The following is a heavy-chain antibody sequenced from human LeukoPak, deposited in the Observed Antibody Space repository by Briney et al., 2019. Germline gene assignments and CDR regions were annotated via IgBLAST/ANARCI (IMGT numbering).Heavy chain of an antibody. Sequence: SETLSLTCAVYGESFSGYYWSWIRQSPGKGLEWIGEINHSGSTKYNSSLKSRVTISVDTSKSQSSLKLSSVTAADTAVYYYARGGLKLELLPARARKSYYFDYWGQGTLVTVSS. CDR3: ARGGLKLELLPARARKSYYFDY. J-gene: IGHJ4*02. V-gene: IGHV4-34*01. CDR1: GESFSGYY. CDR2: INHSGST. D-gene: IGHD1-26*01.